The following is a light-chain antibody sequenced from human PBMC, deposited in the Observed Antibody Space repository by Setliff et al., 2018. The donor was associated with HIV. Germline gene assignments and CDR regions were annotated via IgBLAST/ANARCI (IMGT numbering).Light chain of an antibody. V-gene: IGLV2-14*03. CDR2: DVN. Sequence: HSALAQPASVSGSPGQSITISCTGTSSDVGYYHYVSWYQQHPGKAPKLVIYDVNDRPSGVSDRFSGSKSGNTASLTISGLQPEDEADYYCSSYVSSNNNYVFGTGTKVTVL. J-gene: IGLJ1*01. CDR1: SSDVGYYHY. CDR3: SSYVSSNNNYV.